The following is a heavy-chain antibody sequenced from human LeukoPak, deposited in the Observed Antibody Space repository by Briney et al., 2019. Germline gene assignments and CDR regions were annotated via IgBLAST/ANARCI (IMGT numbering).Heavy chain of an antibody. CDR3: ARVFLPRRISETVLRFLVESGSRRSWFDP. Sequence: AGGSLRLSCAASGFTFSSYWMSWVRQAPGKGLEWVANIKQDGSEKYYVDSVKGRFTISRDNAKNSLYLQMNSLRAEDTAVYYCARVFLPRRISETVLRFLVESGSRRSWFDPWGQGTLVTVSS. V-gene: IGHV3-7*03. J-gene: IGHJ5*02. CDR2: IKQDGSEK. D-gene: IGHD3-3*01. CDR1: GFTFSSYW.